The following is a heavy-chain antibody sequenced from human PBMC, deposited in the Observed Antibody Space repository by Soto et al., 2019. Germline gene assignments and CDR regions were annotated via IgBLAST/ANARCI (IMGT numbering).Heavy chain of an antibody. J-gene: IGHJ4*02. CDR2: INPSGGST. Sequence: QVQLVQSGAEVKKPGASVKVSCKASGYTFTNYYIHWVRQAPGQGLEWMGMINPSGGSTSYTRRFQGRVTLTRDKSTSTVYMELSSLRSEDTAVYYCARESQSSGWSWFDYWGQGTLVTVSS. CDR1: GYTFTNYY. CDR3: ARESQSSGWSWFDY. V-gene: IGHV1-46*01. D-gene: IGHD6-19*01.